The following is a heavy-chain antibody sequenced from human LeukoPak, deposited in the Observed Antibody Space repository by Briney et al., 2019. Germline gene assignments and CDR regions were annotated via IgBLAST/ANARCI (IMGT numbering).Heavy chain of an antibody. D-gene: IGHD2-21*02. J-gene: IGHJ6*03. CDR3: ARGVAYCGGDCYLGYYYYYMDV. CDR2: INSDGSSI. Sequence: GGSLRLSCAASGFTFSSYWMHWVRQAPGKGLVWVSRINSDGSSITYADSVKGRFTISRDNSRNTLYLQMNSLRAEDTAVYYCARGVAYCGGDCYLGYYYYYMDVWGKGTTVTISS. V-gene: IGHV3-74*01. CDR1: GFTFSSYW.